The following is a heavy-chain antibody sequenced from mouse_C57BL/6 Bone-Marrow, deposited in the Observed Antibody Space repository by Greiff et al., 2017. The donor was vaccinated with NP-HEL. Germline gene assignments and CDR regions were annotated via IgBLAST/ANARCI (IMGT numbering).Heavy chain of an antibody. J-gene: IGHJ4*01. D-gene: IGHD1-1*01. CDR3: ARPDYYGSSFLYYYAMDY. CDR2: ISNGGGST. CDR1: GFTFSDYY. Sequence: EVKLVESGGGLVQPGGSLKLSCAASGFTFSDYYMYWVRQTPEKRLEWVAYISNGGGSTYYPDTVKGRFTISRDNAKNTLYLQMSRLKSEDTAMYYCARPDYYGSSFLYYYAMDYWGQGTSVTVSS. V-gene: IGHV5-12*01.